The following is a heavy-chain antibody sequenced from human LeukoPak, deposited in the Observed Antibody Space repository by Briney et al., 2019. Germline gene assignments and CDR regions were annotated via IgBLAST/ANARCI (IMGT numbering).Heavy chain of an antibody. CDR2: IYYSGST. J-gene: IGHJ3*02. Sequence: PSETLTLTCTVSGGSISSGGYYWSWIRQHPGKGLECIVHIYYSGSTYYNPSLKSRVTISVDTSKNQFSLKLSSVTAADTAVYYCAREPSRDGYNLNAFDIWGQGTMVTVSS. D-gene: IGHD5-24*01. V-gene: IGHV4-31*03. CDR1: GGSISSGGYY. CDR3: AREPSRDGYNLNAFDI.